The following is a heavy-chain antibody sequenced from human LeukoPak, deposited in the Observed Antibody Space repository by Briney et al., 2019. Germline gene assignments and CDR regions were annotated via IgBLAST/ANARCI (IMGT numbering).Heavy chain of an antibody. CDR2: IYYSGST. J-gene: IGHJ4*02. CDR1: GGSISSGGYY. Sequence: SETLSLTCTVSGGSISSGGYYWSWIRQHPGKGLEWIGYIYYSGSTYYNPSLKSRVTISVDTSKNQFSLKLSSVTAADTAVYYCARGGKIKNFDYWGQGTLVTVSS. V-gene: IGHV4-31*03. CDR3: ARGGKIKNFDY. D-gene: IGHD3-16*01.